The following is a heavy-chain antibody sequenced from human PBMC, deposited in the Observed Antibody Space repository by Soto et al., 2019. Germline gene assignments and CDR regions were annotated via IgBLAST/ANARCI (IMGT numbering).Heavy chain of an antibody. CDR3: ARRKIWGTTADWYFDL. D-gene: IGHD1-7*01. V-gene: IGHV1-18*01. Sequence: ASVKVSCKAAGYSFSSYGISWVRQAPGQGLEWMGWISAYNGNTNYAQKLQGRVTMTTDTSTSTAYMELRSLRSDDTAVYSCARRKIWGTTADWYFDLWGRGTLVTVSS. CDR1: GYSFSSYG. J-gene: IGHJ2*01. CDR2: ISAYNGNT.